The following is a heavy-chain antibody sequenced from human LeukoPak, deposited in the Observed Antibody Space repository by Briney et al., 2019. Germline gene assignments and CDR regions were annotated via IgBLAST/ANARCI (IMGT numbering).Heavy chain of an antibody. CDR3: ARGTYCNSTSCYTRYYYYYGMDV. CDR1: GGSFSGYY. CDR2: INHSGST. D-gene: IGHD2-2*02. Sequence: SETLSLTCAVYGGSFSGYYWSWIRQPPGKGLEWIGEINHSGSTNYNPSLKSRVTISVDTSKNQFSLKLSSVTAADTAVYYCARGTYCNSTSCYTRYYYYYGMDVWGQGTTVTVSS. V-gene: IGHV4-34*01. J-gene: IGHJ6*02.